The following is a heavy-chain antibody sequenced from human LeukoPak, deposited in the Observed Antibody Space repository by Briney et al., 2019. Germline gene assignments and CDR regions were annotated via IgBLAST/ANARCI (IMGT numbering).Heavy chain of an antibody. CDR3: AKDPTSSSALDY. CDR1: GFTFSSYS. J-gene: IGHJ4*02. V-gene: IGHV3-48*01. D-gene: IGHD6-6*01. Sequence: GGSLRLSCAASGFTFSSYSMNWVRQAPGKGLEWISYISRSSSTIYYADSVKGRFTISRDNAKNSLYLQMSSLRAEDTAVYYCAKDPTSSSALDYWGQGTLVTVSS. CDR2: ISRSSSTI.